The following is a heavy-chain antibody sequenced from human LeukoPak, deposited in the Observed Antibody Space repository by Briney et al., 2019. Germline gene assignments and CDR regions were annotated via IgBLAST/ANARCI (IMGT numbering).Heavy chain of an antibody. CDR3: ARSIMGGGAFDY. J-gene: IGHJ4*02. V-gene: IGHV3-7*03. Sequence: PGGSLRVSCAASGFTFSSYWLNWVRQTPGKGLEWVANIKEDGSEKYHVDSVKSRFTISRDNAKSSLYLQMNSLRAEDTALYYCARSIMGGGAFDYWGQGTQVTVSS. CDR2: IKEDGSEK. CDR1: GFTFSSYW. D-gene: IGHD3-10*01.